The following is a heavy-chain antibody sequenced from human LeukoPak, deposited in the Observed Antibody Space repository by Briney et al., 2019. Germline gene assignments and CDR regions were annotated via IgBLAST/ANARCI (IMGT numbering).Heavy chain of an antibody. V-gene: IGHV4-34*01. D-gene: IGHD2-15*01. J-gene: IGHJ4*02. CDR2: INHSGST. Sequence: SETLSLTCAVYGGSFGGYYWSWIRQPPGKGLEWIGEINHSGSTNYNPSLKSRVTISVDTSKNQFSLKLSSVTAADTAVYYCARGPSGGSCLDYWGQGTLVTVSS. CDR1: GGSFGGYY. CDR3: ARGPSGGSCLDY.